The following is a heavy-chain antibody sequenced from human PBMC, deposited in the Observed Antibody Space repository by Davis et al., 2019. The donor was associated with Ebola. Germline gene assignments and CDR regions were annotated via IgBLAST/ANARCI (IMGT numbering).Heavy chain of an antibody. CDR1: GGSISSYY. Sequence: PGGSLRLSCTVSGGSISSYYWSWIRQPPGKGLEWIGYIYYSGSTNYNPSLKSRVTISVDTSKNQFSLKLSSVTAADTAVYYCARRWQWLEIDYWGQGTLVTVSS. J-gene: IGHJ4*02. V-gene: IGHV4-59*08. CDR2: IYYSGST. CDR3: ARRWQWLEIDY. D-gene: IGHD6-19*01.